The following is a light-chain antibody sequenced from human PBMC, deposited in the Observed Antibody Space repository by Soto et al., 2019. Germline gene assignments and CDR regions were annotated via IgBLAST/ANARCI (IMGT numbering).Light chain of an antibody. Sequence: SYELSQPPSVSVAPGKTATITCGGDNVETNSVHWYQQKPGQAPVVVIYYNRDRPSGIPERFSGSKSGNTATLTINRVEAGDEADYYCQVWDMSGDHYVFGTGTKLTVL. CDR2: YNR. CDR1: NVETNS. V-gene: IGLV3-21*04. CDR3: QVWDMSGDHYV. J-gene: IGLJ1*01.